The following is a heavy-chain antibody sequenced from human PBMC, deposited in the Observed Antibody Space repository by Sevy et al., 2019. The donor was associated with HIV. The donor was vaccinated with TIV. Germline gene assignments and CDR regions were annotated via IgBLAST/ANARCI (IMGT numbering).Heavy chain of an antibody. CDR2: ITGSGANT. D-gene: IGHD2-21*01. J-gene: IGHJ3*02. CDR3: AKEMSQVIKKDSFDI. CDR1: GFSFSNYD. Sequence: GGSLRLSCAASGFSFSNYDMSWVRQAPGKGLEWVAAITGSGANTYHADSVAGRFTISRDNSKNNLYLQLDSLGAGDTAVYYCAKEMSQVIKKDSFDIWGQGTMVTVSS. V-gene: IGHV3-23*01.